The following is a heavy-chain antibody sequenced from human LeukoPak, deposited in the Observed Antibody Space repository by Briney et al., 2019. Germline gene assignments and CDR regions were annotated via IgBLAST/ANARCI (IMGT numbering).Heavy chain of an antibody. CDR2: IRYDGSNK. Sequence: GGSLRLSCAASGFTFSSYGMHWVRQAPGKGLEWVAFIRYDGSNKYYADSVKGRFTISRDNSKNTLYLQMNSLRAEDTAVYYCAKEVVVADRTFHFDYWGQGTLVTVSS. J-gene: IGHJ4*02. V-gene: IGHV3-30*02. CDR1: GFTFSSYG. CDR3: AKEVVVADRTFHFDY. D-gene: IGHD2-15*01.